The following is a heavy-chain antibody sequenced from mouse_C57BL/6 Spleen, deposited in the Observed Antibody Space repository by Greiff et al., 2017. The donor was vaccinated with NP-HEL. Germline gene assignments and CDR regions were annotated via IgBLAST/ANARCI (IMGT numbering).Heavy chain of an antibody. D-gene: IGHD2-2*01. CDR2: INPNYGTT. Sequence: VQLKESGPELVKPGASVKISCKASGYSFTDYHMNWVKQSNGKSLEWIGVINPNYGTTSYNQKFKGKATLTVDQSSSTAYMQLNSLTSEDSAVYYCARSYYGSPYAMDYWGQGTSVTVSS. V-gene: IGHV1-39*01. CDR1: GYSFTDYH. CDR3: ARSYYGSPYAMDY. J-gene: IGHJ4*01.